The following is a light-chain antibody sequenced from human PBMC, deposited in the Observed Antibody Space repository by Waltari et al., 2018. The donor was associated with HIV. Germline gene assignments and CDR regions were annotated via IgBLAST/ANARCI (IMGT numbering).Light chain of an antibody. CDR2: SNN. J-gene: IGLJ2*01. Sequence: QSVLTQPPSASGTPGQRVTISCSGSSSNIGSNTVKWYQHLPGTAPKVLIYSNNQRPSEVPDRFSGSKSGTSVSLAISGLQSEDEADYYCATWDDSLNGVVFGGGTKLTV. CDR3: ATWDDSLNGVV. CDR1: SSNIGSNT. V-gene: IGLV1-44*01.